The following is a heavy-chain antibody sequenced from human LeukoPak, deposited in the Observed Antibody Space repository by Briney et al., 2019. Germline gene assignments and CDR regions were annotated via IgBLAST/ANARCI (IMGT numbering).Heavy chain of an antibody. J-gene: IGHJ4*02. Sequence: ASVKVSCKASGYTFTGYYMHWVRQAPGQGLEWMGWINPNSGGTNYAQKFQGRVTITADKSTSTAYMELSSLRSEDTAVYYCARDPPVGYDILTGYSDYWGQGTLVTVSS. CDR1: GYTFTGYY. V-gene: IGHV1-2*02. CDR2: INPNSGGT. D-gene: IGHD3-9*01. CDR3: ARDPPVGYDILTGYSDY.